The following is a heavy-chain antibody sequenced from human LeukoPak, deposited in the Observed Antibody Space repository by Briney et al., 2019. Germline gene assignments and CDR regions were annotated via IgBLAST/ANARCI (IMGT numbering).Heavy chain of an antibody. J-gene: IGHJ4*02. CDR1: GYTFTSYD. CDR3: ARGYRLRPAFGGVPPGD. CDR2: MNPNSGNT. Sequence: ASVKVSCKASGYTFTSYDINWVRQATGQGLEWMGWMNPNSGNTGYAQKFQGRVTMTRNTSISTAYMELSSLRSEDTAVYYCARGYRLRPAFGGVPPGDWGQGTLVTVSS. V-gene: IGHV1-8*01. D-gene: IGHD3-16*01.